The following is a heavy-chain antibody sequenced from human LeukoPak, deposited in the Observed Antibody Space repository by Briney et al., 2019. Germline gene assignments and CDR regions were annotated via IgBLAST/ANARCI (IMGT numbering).Heavy chain of an antibody. CDR2: IYHNGFT. D-gene: IGHD1-14*01. Sequence: TSETLSLTCTVSGGSINNYYWTWIRQPPGKGLEWIGYIYHNGFTNYNPSLKSRVSISVDTSKNQFSLNLTSVSAADTALYYCARALYTSSFDYWGQGTLVTVSS. V-gene: IGHV4-59*01. CDR1: GGSINNYY. CDR3: ARALYTSSFDY. J-gene: IGHJ4*02.